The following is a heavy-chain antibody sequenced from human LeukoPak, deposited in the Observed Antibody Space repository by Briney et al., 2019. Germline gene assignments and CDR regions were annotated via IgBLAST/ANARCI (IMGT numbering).Heavy chain of an antibody. CDR3: AREIVSAVAGNFDY. J-gene: IGHJ4*02. D-gene: IGHD6-19*01. CDR2: ISRSGSTR. Sequence: GRSLRLSCAASGFTFSSYEMNWVRQAPGKGLEWVSYISRSGSTRTYADSVKGRFTISRDNAQNSLYLEMNSLRAEDTAVYYCAREIVSAVAGNFDYWGRGTLVTVSS. CDR1: GFTFSSYE. V-gene: IGHV3-48*03.